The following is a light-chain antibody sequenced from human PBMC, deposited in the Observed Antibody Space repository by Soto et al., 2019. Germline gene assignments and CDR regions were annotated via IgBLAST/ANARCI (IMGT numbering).Light chain of an antibody. J-gene: IGKJ2*01. CDR3: QQRSNWLT. CDR1: QSVSSY. Sequence: EIVLTQSPATLTLSPVERATLSCRASQSVSSYLACYQQKPGQAPRLLIYDASNRATGIPARFSGSGSGTDFTLTISSLEPEDFAVYYCQQRSNWLTFGQGTKVDNK. V-gene: IGKV3-11*01. CDR2: DAS.